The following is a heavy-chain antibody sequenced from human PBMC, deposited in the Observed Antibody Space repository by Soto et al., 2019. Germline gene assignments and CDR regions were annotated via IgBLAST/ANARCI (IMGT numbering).Heavy chain of an antibody. CDR2: IKQDGSEK. CDR1: GFTFSSHW. J-gene: IGHJ4*02. V-gene: IGHV3-7*01. Sequence: GGSLRLSCAASGFTFSSHWMSWVRQAPGKGLEWVANIKQDGSEKYYVDSVKGRFTISRDNAKNSLYLQMNSLRAEDTAVYYCARLDIVVVVAAYDYWGQGTLVTVSS. CDR3: ARLDIVVVVAAYDY. D-gene: IGHD2-15*01.